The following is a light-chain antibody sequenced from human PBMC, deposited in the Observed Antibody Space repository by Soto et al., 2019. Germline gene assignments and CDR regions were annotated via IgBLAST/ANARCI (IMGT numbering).Light chain of an antibody. CDR2: GAS. V-gene: IGKV3-20*01. J-gene: IGKJ1*01. Sequence: EVVLTQSPGTLSWSPGERATLCCRASQSVSTSMGWYQQKPGQAPRLLIYGASNRATGIPDRFSGSGSGTDFTLTISRLEPEDFAVYYCQQYDRSPRTFGQGTKVEIK. CDR3: QQYDRSPRT. CDR1: QSVSTS.